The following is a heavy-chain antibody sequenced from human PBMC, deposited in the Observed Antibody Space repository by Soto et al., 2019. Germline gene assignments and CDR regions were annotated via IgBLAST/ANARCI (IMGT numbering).Heavy chain of an antibody. J-gene: IGHJ5*02. CDR3: AASRRGYSYGYAVNWFDP. CDR2: IDYSGST. CDR1: GGSISSYY. D-gene: IGHD5-18*01. Sequence: QVQLQESGPGLVKPSETLSLTCTVSGGSISSYYWSWIRQPPGKGLEWIGYIDYSGSTNYNPSLTRRVAISVDTSKNQFSLKLSSVTAADTAVYYCAASRRGYSYGYAVNWFDPWGQGTLVTVSS. V-gene: IGHV4-59*08.